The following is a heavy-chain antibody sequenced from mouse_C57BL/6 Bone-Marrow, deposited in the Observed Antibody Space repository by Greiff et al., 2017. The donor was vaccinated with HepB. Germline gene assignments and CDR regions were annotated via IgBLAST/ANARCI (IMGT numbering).Heavy chain of an antibody. CDR2: IYPGSGST. V-gene: IGHV1-55*01. CDR1: GYTFTSYW. CDR3: ARDSSGYRAMDY. D-gene: IGHD3-2*02. Sequence: VQLQQPGAELVKPGASVKMSCKASGYTFTSYWITWVKQRPGQGLEWIGDIYPGSGSTNYNEKFKSKATLTVYTSSSTAYMQLSSLTSEDSAVYYCARDSSGYRAMDYWGQGTSVTVSS. J-gene: IGHJ4*01.